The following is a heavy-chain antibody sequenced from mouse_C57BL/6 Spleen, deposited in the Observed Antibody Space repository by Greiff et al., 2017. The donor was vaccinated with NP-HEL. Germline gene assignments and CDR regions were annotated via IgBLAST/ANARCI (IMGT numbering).Heavy chain of an antibody. CDR2: IYPETGGT. CDR3: TRKFPFAY. V-gene: IGHV1-15*01. Sequence: VQLQQSGAELVRPGASVTLSCKASGYTFTDYEMHWVKQTPVHGLEWIGAIYPETGGTAYNQKFKGKAILTADKSSSTAYMELRSLTSEDSAVYYCTRKFPFAYWGQGTLVTVSA. J-gene: IGHJ3*01. CDR1: GYTFTDYE.